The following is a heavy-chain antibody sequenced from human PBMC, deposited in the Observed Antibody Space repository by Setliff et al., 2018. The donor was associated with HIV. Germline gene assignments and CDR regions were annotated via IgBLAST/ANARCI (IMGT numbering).Heavy chain of an antibody. CDR3: AKDLWSGYYGSGSF. CDR1: GFTFSSYG. J-gene: IGHJ4*02. CDR2: IRYDGSNK. Sequence: GSLRLSCAASGFTFSSYGMHWVRQAPGKGLEWVAFIRYDGSNKYYADSVKGRFTISRDNSKNALYLQMNSLRAEDTAVYYCAKDLWSGYYGSGSFWGQGTLVTVSS. D-gene: IGHD3-10*01. V-gene: IGHV3-30*02.